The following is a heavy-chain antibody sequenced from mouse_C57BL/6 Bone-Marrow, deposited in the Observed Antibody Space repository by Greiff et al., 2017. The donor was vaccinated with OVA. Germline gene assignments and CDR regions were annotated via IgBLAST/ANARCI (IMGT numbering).Heavy chain of an antibody. CDR2: IDPSDSYT. CDR1: GHTFTNYY. CDR3: GSWDFAY. Sequence: VQLQQPGAEFVKPGASVKLSCKASGHTFTNYYIQWIKQRPGQGLEWIGEIDPSDSYTNYNQKFKGKATLTVDTSSSTAYMQLSSLKSEDSAVYYCGSWDFAYWGQGTLVTVSA. D-gene: IGHD1-1*01. J-gene: IGHJ3*01. V-gene: IGHV1-50*01.